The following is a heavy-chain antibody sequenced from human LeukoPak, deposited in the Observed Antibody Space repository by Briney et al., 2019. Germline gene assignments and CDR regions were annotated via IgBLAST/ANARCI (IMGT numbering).Heavy chain of an antibody. CDR3: ARDREYCSGGSCYAPYHY. D-gene: IGHD2-15*01. V-gene: IGHV3-48*03. J-gene: IGHJ4*02. CDR1: GFTFSSYE. CDR2: ISSSGSTI. Sequence: PGGSLRLSCAASGFTFSSYEMNWVRQAPGKGLEWVSYISSSGSTIYYADSVKGRFTISRDNAKNSLYLQMNSLRAEDTAVYYCARDREYCSGGSCYAPYHYWGQGTLVTVSS.